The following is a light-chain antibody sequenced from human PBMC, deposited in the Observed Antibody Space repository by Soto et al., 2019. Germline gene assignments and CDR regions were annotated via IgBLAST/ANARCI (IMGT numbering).Light chain of an antibody. CDR1: QIRGRNF. V-gene: IGKV3-20*01. J-gene: IGKJ5*01. CDR3: QLYGISPH. CDR2: ASS. Sequence: IVLTQSPGTLSLSPGERYTLSCKTIQIRGRNFLAWYQHKPGQAPRLLIYASSNRATGIPDRSSGSASGTDFTLTINRLEPEDFAVYYCQLYGISPHFGQETRLEIK.